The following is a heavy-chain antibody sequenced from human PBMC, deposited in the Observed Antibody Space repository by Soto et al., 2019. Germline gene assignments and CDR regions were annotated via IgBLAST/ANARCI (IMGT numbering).Heavy chain of an antibody. CDR1: GYSFTSYW. D-gene: IGHD2-21*02. Sequence: RGASLKISCKGSGYSFTSYWISWVRQMPGKGLEWMGRIVPSDSYTNYSPSFQGHVTISADKSISTAYLQWSSLKASDTAMYYCARVRRVTGNWYFDLWGRGTLVTVSS. CDR2: IVPSDSYT. J-gene: IGHJ2*01. CDR3: ARVRRVTGNWYFDL. V-gene: IGHV5-10-1*01.